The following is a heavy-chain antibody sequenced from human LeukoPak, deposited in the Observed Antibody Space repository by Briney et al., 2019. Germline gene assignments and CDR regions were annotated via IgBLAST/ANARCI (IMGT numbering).Heavy chain of an antibody. J-gene: IGHJ3*02. CDR2: IYVSGST. D-gene: IGHD3-10*01. Sequence: SETLSLTCTVSGGSISGSYWSWLRQPPGKGLEWIGYIYVSGSTDYSPSLKSRVTISIDSSKNQISLKLSSVTAADTAVYYCARLGPEELPSGRSFDIWGQGTLVSVSS. CDR3: ARLGPEELPSGRSFDI. CDR1: GGSISGSY. V-gene: IGHV4-59*08.